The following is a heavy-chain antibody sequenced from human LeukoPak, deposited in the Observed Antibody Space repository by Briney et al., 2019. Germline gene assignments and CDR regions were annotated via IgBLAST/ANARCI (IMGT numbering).Heavy chain of an antibody. V-gene: IGHV1-18*01. CDR2: ISSYNGNT. CDR3: ARDPGVVAGGGYYYGMDV. Sequence: GASVKVSCKASGYTFTSYGISWVRQAPGQGLEWMGWISSYNGNTNYAQKLQGRVTMTTDTSTSTAYMELRSLRSDDTAVYYCARDPGVVAGGGYYYGMDVWGQGTTVTVSS. J-gene: IGHJ6*02. D-gene: IGHD2-2*01. CDR1: GYTFTSYG.